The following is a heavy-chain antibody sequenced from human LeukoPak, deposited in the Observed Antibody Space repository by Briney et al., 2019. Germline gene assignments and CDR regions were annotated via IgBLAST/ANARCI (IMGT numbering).Heavy chain of an antibody. V-gene: IGHV3-66*02. Sequence: GGSLRLSCAASGFTVSSNYMSWVRRAPGKGLEWVSVIYSGGSTYYADSVKGRFTISRDNSKNTLYLQMNSLRAEDTAVYYCARGRRYGSGSYYPRFDPWGQGTLVTVSS. J-gene: IGHJ5*02. CDR3: ARGRRYGSGSYYPRFDP. CDR2: IYSGGST. CDR1: GFTVSSNY. D-gene: IGHD3-10*01.